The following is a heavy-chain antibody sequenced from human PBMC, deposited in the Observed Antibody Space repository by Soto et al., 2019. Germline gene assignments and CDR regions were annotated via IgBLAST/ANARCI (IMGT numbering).Heavy chain of an antibody. D-gene: IGHD6-13*01. Sequence: EVQLLESGGGLVQPGGSLRLSCAASGFTFSSYAMSWVRQAPGKGLEWVSAISGSGGSTYYADSVKGRFTISRDNSKNTLYLQMNRLRAEDTAVYYCAKGRQLAVNYFDYWGQGTLVTVSS. CDR2: ISGSGGST. J-gene: IGHJ4*02. CDR3: AKGRQLAVNYFDY. CDR1: GFTFSSYA. V-gene: IGHV3-23*01.